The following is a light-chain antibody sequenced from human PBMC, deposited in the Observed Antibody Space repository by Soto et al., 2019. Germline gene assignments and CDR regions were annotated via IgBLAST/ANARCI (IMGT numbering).Light chain of an antibody. CDR3: QQYGRSPRT. CDR1: QSVSSY. J-gene: IGKJ4*02. V-gene: IGKV3-20*01. Sequence: EIVLTQSPGTLSLSPGEKATLSCRASQSVSSYLAWYQQKPGQAPRLLIYGASSRATGIPDRFSGRGSGTDFTLTISRLEPEDFAVSYCQQYGRSPRTFGRGTKVDIK. CDR2: GAS.